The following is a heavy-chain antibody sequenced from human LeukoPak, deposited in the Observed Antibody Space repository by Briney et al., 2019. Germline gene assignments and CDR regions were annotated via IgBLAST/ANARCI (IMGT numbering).Heavy chain of an antibody. Sequence: GGSLRLSCAASGFTFSSYAMHWVRQAPGKGLEYVSAISSNGGSTYYANSVKGRFTISRDNSKNTLYLQMGSLRAEDMAVYYCARDVRCSSTSCYLKAFDIWGQGTMVTVSS. CDR1: GFTFSSYA. D-gene: IGHD2-2*01. J-gene: IGHJ3*02. V-gene: IGHV3-64*01. CDR2: ISSNGGST. CDR3: ARDVRCSSTSCYLKAFDI.